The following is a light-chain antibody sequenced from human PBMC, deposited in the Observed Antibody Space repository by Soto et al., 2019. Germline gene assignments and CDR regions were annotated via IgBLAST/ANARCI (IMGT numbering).Light chain of an antibody. J-gene: IGLJ1*01. CDR2: EVG. V-gene: IGLV2-14*01. CDR3: SSYSSGGTYV. CDR1: SSDIGGYHY. Sequence: QSVLTQPASVSGAPGQSITISCTGTSSDIGGYHYVSWYQQHPGKAPKLIIYEVGNRPSGVSNRFSGSRSGNTASLTISGLQAEDEADYPCSSYSSGGTYVFGTGTKLTVL.